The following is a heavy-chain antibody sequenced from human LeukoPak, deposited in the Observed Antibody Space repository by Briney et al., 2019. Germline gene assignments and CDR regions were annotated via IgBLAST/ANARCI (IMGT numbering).Heavy chain of an antibody. CDR2: IRYDGNNK. CDR3: AKDRGSGWYYYFDY. J-gene: IGHJ4*02. V-gene: IGHV3-30*02. Sequence: GGSLRLSCAASGFTFSSYGIHWVRQAPGKGLEWVAFIRYDGNNKYYADSVKGRFTISRDNSKNTLYLRMNSLRAEDTAVYYCAKDRGSGWYYYFDYWGQGTLVTVSS. CDR1: GFTFSSYG. D-gene: IGHD6-19*01.